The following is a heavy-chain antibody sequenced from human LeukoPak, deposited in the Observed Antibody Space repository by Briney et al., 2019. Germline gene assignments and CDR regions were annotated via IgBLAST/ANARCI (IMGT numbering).Heavy chain of an antibody. CDR2: INPNSGGT. CDR1: GYTFTGYY. D-gene: IGHD6-19*01. Sequence: GASVKVSCKASGYTFTGYYMHWVRQAPGQGLEWMGWINPNSGGTNYAQKFQGRVTMTRDTSISTAYMELSRLRSDDTAVYYCARATSRGSSGWYAYYFDYWGQGTLVTVCS. V-gene: IGHV1-2*02. J-gene: IGHJ4*02. CDR3: ARATSRGSSGWYAYYFDY.